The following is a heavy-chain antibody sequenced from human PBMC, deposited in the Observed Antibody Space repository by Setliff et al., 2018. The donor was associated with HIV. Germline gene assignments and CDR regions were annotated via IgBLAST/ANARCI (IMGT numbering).Heavy chain of an antibody. CDR2: IYQSGRT. Sequence: PSETLSLTCSVSGGSINDERYYWSWIRQPPGKGLEWTGSIYQSGRTYYNPSLKSRLTMSVDTSKNQFSLKLSSVTAADTAVYYCARHLYGGYTGGFDYWGQGTLVTVSS. CDR3: ARHLYGGYTGGFDY. CDR1: GGSINDERYY. J-gene: IGHJ4*02. V-gene: IGHV4-39*01. D-gene: IGHD5-12*01.